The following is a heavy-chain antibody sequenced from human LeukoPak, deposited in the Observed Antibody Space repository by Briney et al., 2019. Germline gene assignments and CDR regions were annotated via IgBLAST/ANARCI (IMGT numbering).Heavy chain of an antibody. CDR1: GFTFSSYS. CDR3: AKDLRRLQLPGTFDY. Sequence: GGSLRLSCAASGFTFSSYSMNWVRQAPGKGLEWVSYISSSSSTIYYADSVKGRFTISRDNSKNTLYLQMNSLRAEDTAVYYCAKDLRRLQLPGTFDYWGQGTLVTVSS. D-gene: IGHD5-24*01. V-gene: IGHV3-48*01. J-gene: IGHJ4*02. CDR2: ISSSSSTI.